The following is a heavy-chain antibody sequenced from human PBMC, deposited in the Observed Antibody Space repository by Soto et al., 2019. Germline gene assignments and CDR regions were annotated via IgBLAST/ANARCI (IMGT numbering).Heavy chain of an antibody. CDR1: GCSISSYY. CDR3: ARALGYYYYYGMDV. Sequence: SETLSLTCTVSGCSISSYYLSWIRQPPGKGLEWIGYIYYSGSTNYNPSLKSRVTISVDTSKNQFSLKLSSVTAADTAVYYCARALGYYYYYGMDVWGQGATVTVSS. J-gene: IGHJ6*02. V-gene: IGHV4-59*08. CDR2: IYYSGST.